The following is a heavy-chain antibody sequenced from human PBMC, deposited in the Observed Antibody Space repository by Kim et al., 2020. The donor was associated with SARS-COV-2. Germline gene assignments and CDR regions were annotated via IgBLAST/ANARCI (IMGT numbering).Heavy chain of an antibody. V-gene: IGHV4-4*02. D-gene: IGHD2-2*01. J-gene: IGHJ2*01. Sequence: NYNPSLKSRVTISVDKSKNQFSLKLSSVTAADKAVYYCARRTSSYWYVDLWGRGTLVTVSS. CDR3: ARRTSSYWYVDL.